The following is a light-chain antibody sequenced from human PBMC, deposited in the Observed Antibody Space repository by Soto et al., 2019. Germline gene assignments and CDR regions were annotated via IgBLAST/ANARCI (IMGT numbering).Light chain of an antibody. Sequence: QSVLTQPASVSGSPGQSITISCTGTSSDIGAYNFVSWYQQHPGKAPKLMLYDVNIRPSGVSNRFSGSKSGNTASLTISGLQAVDEADYCTSWTTSTTMIFGGGIKVT. CDR1: SSDIGAYNF. CDR2: DVN. CDR3: TSWTTSTTMI. V-gene: IGLV2-14*03. J-gene: IGLJ2*01.